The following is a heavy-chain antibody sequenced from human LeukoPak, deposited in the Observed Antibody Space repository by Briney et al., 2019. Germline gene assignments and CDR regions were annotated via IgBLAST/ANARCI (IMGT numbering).Heavy chain of an antibody. CDR2: IKPSGGST. V-gene: IGHV1-46*01. CDR3: AREDDENQMTTVTISGWFDP. J-gene: IGHJ5*02. Sequence: ASVKVSCKASGFTFTGYYMHWVRQAPGQGLEWMGIIKPSGGSTSYAQKFQGRVTMTRDTSTSTVYMELSSLRSEDTAVYYCAREDDENQMTTVTISGWFDPWGQGTLVTVSS. D-gene: IGHD4-17*01. CDR1: GFTFTGYY.